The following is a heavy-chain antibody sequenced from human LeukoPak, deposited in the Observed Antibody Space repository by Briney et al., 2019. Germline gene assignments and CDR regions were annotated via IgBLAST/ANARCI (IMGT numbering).Heavy chain of an antibody. Sequence: GGSLRLSCAASGFTFSDYYMGWIRQAPGKGLEWLSYISGSGTIIYYADSVKGRFTISRENAKNSLYLQMNSLRAGDTAVYYCARGEPGYCSSTSCSNFDYWGQGTLVTVSS. V-gene: IGHV3-11*04. D-gene: IGHD2-2*01. CDR2: ISGSGTII. CDR1: GFTFSDYY. J-gene: IGHJ4*02. CDR3: ARGEPGYCSSTSCSNFDY.